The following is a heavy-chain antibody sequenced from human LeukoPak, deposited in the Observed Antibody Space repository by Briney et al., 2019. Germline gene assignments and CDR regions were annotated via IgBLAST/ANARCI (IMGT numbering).Heavy chain of an antibody. CDR1: GFTFDDYA. V-gene: IGHV3-43*02. Sequence: GGSLRLSCAASGFTFDDYAMHWVRQAPGKGLEWVSLISGDGGSTYYADSVKGRFTISRDNSKNSLYLQLNSLRTEDTALYYCAKAIGDMVRGVITPLDYWGQGTLVTVSS. CDR2: ISGDGGST. J-gene: IGHJ4*02. CDR3: AKAIGDMVRGVITPLDY. D-gene: IGHD3-10*01.